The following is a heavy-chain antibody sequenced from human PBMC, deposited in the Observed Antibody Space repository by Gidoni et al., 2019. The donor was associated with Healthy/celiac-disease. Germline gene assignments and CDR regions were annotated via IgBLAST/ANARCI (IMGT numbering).Heavy chain of an antibody. J-gene: IGHJ4*02. CDR1: GGSFSGYY. CDR2: INHSGST. D-gene: IGHD3-22*01. Sequence: QVQLQQWGAGLLKPSDTLSLTCAVYGGSFSGYYCSWIRQPPGKELEWIGEINHSGSTNYNPSLKSRVTISVDTSKNQFSLKLSSVTAADTAVYYCGGDYDSSGYHFDYWGQGTLVTVSS. V-gene: IGHV4-34*01. CDR3: GGDYDSSGYHFDY.